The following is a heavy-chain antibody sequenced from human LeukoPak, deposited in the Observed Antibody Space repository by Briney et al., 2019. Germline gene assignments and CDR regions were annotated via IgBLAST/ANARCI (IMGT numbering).Heavy chain of an antibody. CDR1: GFSFSDYY. J-gene: IGHJ4*02. CDR3: ARARLATGYYFDC. CDR2: ISTTTGYT. Sequence: GGSLRLSRAASGFSFSDYYMGWIRQPPGKGLEWVSYISTTTGYTNYADSVKGRFRISRDNAKNPLSLQMNSLRAEDTALYYCARARLATGYYFDCWGQGTLVTVSS. D-gene: IGHD3-9*01. V-gene: IGHV3-11*05.